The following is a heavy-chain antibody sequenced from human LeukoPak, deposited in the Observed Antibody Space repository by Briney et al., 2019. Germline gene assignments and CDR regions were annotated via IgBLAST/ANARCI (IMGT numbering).Heavy chain of an antibody. CDR2: IYYSGST. Sequence: SETLSLTCTVSGGSISSYYWSWIRQPPGEGLEWIGYIYYSGSTNYNPSLKSRVTISVDTSKNQFSLKLSSVTAADTAVYYCARSRIAAAGPYYYGMDVWGQGTTVTVSS. J-gene: IGHJ6*02. CDR1: GGSISSYY. CDR3: ARSRIAAAGPYYYGMDV. V-gene: IGHV4-59*08. D-gene: IGHD6-13*01.